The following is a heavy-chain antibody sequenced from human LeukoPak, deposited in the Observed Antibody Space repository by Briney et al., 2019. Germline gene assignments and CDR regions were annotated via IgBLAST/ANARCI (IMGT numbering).Heavy chain of an antibody. J-gene: IGHJ4*02. Sequence: GGSLRLSCAASGFTFSSYSMNWVRQAPGKGLEWVSSISSSSSYIYYADSVKGRFTISRDNAMNSLYLQMNSLRAEDTAVYYCARELAADPYYFDYWGQGTLVTVSS. CDR3: ARELAADPYYFDY. CDR1: GFTFSSYS. V-gene: IGHV3-21*01. D-gene: IGHD6-13*01. CDR2: ISSSSSYI.